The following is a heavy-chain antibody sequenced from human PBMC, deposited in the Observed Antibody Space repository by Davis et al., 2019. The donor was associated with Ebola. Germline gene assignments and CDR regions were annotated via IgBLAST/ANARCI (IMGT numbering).Heavy chain of an antibody. D-gene: IGHD6-6*01. CDR1: GFTFSSYS. J-gene: IGHJ3*02. CDR3: ARGRVYSSSPYDAFDI. Sequence: PGESLKISCAASGFTFSSYSMNWVRQAPGKGLEWVSYISGSSSTIYYADSVKGRFTIFRDNAKNSLYLQVDSLRDEDTAVYICARGRVYSSSPYDAFDIWGEGTKVTVSS. CDR2: ISGSSSTI. V-gene: IGHV3-48*02.